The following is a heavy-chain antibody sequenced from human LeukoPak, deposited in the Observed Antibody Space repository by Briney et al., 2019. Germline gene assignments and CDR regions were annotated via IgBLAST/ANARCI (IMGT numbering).Heavy chain of an antibody. Sequence: ASVKVSCKASGGTFSSYAISWVRQAPGQGLEWMGGIIPIFGIANYAQKFQGRVTITTDESTSTAYMELSSLRSEDTAVYYCARGATYYDFWSGPYPFQHWGQGTLVTVSS. CDR1: GGTFSSYA. CDR2: IIPIFGIA. D-gene: IGHD3-3*01. V-gene: IGHV1-69*05. CDR3: ARGATYYDFWSGPYPFQH. J-gene: IGHJ1*01.